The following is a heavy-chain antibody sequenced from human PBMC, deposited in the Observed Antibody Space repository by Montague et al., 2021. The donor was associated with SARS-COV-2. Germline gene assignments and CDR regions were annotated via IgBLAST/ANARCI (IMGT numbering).Heavy chain of an antibody. D-gene: IGHD3-9*01. J-gene: IGHJ5*02. V-gene: IGHV2-5*02. Sequence: PALVKPTQTLTLTCTFSGFSLSTSEVGVGWIRQPPGKAPEFLALXXGGDDNRYKPPLKSRLTITKVTSKNQVVLTMTNVDPVDTATYYCAHFGILRYFDPWGQGTLVTVSS. CDR1: GFSLSTSEVG. CDR3: AHFGILRYFDP. CDR2: XXGGDDN.